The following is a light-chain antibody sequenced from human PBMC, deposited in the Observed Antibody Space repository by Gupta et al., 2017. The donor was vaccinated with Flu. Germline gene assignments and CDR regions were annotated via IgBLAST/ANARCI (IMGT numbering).Light chain of an antibody. J-gene: IGLJ1*01. CDR3: TSDTSSITLV. CDR1: SSDVGGYNS. Sequence: QSALTQPASVSGSPGQSITISCTGTSSDVGGYNSVSWYQHHPGKAPKLIIYDVNNWPSGVSNRFSGSKSGNTASLTISGLQPEDEAEYYCTSDTSSITLVFGTGTKVNVL. V-gene: IGLV2-14*01. CDR2: DVN.